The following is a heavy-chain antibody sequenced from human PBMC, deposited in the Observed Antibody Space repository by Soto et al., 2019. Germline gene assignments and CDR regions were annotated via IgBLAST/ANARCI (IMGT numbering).Heavy chain of an antibody. Sequence: PGGSLRLSCAASVFTFSSYSMNWVRQAPGKGLEWVSSISSSSSYIYYADSVKGRFTISRDNAKNSLYLQMNSLRAEDTAVYYCARELASGYSRGWYPRGGCDYWGQGNLVTVSS. J-gene: IGHJ4*02. D-gene: IGHD6-19*01. V-gene: IGHV3-21*01. CDR2: ISSSSSYI. CDR1: VFTFSSYS. CDR3: ARELASGYSRGWYPRGGCDY.